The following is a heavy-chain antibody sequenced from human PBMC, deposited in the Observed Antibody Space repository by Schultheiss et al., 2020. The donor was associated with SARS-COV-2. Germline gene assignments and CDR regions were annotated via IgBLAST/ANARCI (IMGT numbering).Heavy chain of an antibody. CDR1: GFIFSSYG. Sequence: GGSLRLSCAASGFIFSSYGMHWVRQAPGKGLEWVGRIKSKTDGGTTDYAAPVKGRFTISRDDSKNTLYLQMNSLKTEDTAVYYFTTAMPRARYWGQGTLVTVSS. CDR2: IKSKTDGGTT. D-gene: IGHD2-2*01. J-gene: IGHJ4*02. V-gene: IGHV3-15*07. CDR3: TTAMPRARY.